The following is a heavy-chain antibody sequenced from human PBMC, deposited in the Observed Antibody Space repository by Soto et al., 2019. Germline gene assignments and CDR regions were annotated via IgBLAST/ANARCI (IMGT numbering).Heavy chain of an antibody. CDR1: GFTFSSYG. CDR3: AKDSGYQLPDNYFYYGLDV. D-gene: IGHD2-2*01. Sequence: PGGSLRLSCAASGFTFSSYGMHWVRQAPGKGLEWVAVISYDGSNKYYADSVKGRFTISRDNSKNTLYLQMNSLRAEDTVVYYCAKDSGYQLPDNYFYYGLDVWGQGTTVTVSS. J-gene: IGHJ6*02. CDR2: ISYDGSNK. V-gene: IGHV3-30*18.